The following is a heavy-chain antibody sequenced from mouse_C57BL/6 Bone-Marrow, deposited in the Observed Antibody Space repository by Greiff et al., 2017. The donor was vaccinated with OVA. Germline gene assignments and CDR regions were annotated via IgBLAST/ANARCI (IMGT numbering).Heavy chain of an antibody. V-gene: IGHV1-80*01. J-gene: IGHJ4*01. CDR3: ARSRDGGYFYAMDY. Sequence: VQLQQSGAELAKPGASVKISCKASGYAFRSYWMNWVKQRPGKGLEWIGKIYPGDGDTNYNGKFKGKATLTADKSSSTAYMQLRSLTSEDSAVYFCARSRDGGYFYAMDYWGQGTSVTVSS. CDR2: IYPGDGDT. CDR1: GYAFRSYW. D-gene: IGHD2-3*01.